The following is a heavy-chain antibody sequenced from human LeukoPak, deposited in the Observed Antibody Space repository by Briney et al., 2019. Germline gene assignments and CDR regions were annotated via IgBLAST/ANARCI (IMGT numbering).Heavy chain of an antibody. Sequence: GRSLRLSCAASGFTFSNNAISWVRQAPGKGLEWVSSISGSDGSTYYADSAKGRFTISRDNSKNTLYLQINSLRAEHTAVYYCAKGIRPVAGRRFDYWGQGTLVTVPS. D-gene: IGHD6-19*01. CDR1: GFTFSNNA. CDR2: ISGSDGST. V-gene: IGHV3-23*01. CDR3: AKGIRPVAGRRFDY. J-gene: IGHJ4*02.